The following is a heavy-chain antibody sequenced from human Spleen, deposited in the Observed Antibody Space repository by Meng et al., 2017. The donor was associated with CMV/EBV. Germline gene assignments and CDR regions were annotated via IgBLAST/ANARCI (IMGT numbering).Heavy chain of an antibody. D-gene: IGHD3-3*01. Sequence: GGSLRLSCAASGFILRNFWMHWVRQAPGKGPVWVAHINGDGSITDYADSVKGRFTISRDNAKNSLYLQMNSLRAEDTAVYYCARRDDFWEGGFDIWGQGTMVTVSS. CDR2: INGDGSIT. CDR3: ARRDDFWEGGFDI. CDR1: GFILRNFW. V-gene: IGHV3-74*01. J-gene: IGHJ3*02.